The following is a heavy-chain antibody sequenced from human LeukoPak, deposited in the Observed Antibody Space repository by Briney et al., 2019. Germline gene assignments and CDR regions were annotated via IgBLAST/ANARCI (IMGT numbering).Heavy chain of an antibody. J-gene: IGHJ4*02. D-gene: IGHD3-9*01. CDR2: IDPSDSYT. CDR1: GYSFTSYW. CDR3: ARQGPTYYDILTGSKS. V-gene: IGHV5-10-1*01. Sequence: GESLKISCKGSGYSFTSYWISWGRQMPGKGLEWMGRIDPSDSYTNYSPSFQGHVTISADKSISTAYLQWSSLKASDTDMYYCARQGPTYYDILTGSKSWGQGTLVTVSS.